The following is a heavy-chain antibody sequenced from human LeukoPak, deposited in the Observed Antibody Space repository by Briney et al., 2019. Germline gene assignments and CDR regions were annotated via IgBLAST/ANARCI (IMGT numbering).Heavy chain of an antibody. V-gene: IGHV4-34*01. CDR3: ARGRKRSSSSRFFYFDY. D-gene: IGHD6-6*01. J-gene: IGHJ4*02. CDR2: INHSGST. CDR1: GGSFSGYY. Sequence: SETLSLTCAVYGGSFSGYYWSWIRQPPGKGLEWIGEINHSGSTNYNPSLKSRVTISVDTSKNQFSLKLSSVTAADTAVYYCARGRKRSSSSRFFYFDYWGQGTLVTVSS.